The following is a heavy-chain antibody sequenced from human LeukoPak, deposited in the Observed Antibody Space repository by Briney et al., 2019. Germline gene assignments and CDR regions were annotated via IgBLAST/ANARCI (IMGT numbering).Heavy chain of an antibody. D-gene: IGHD4-17*01. J-gene: IGHJ5*02. CDR1: GYTFTSYD. CDR3: ARDLGRDYGDYAFDP. CDR2: MNPNSGDT. V-gene: IGHV1-8*01. Sequence: ASVKVSCKASGYTFTSYDINWVRQATGQGLEWMGWMNPNSGDTGYAQTFQGRVTMTRDTSVGTAYMELSSLRSEDTAVYYCARDLGRDYGDYAFDPWGQGTLVTVSS.